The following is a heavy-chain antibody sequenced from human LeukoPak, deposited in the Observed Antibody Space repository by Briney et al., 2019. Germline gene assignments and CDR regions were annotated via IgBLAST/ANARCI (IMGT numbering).Heavy chain of an antibody. J-gene: IGHJ6*02. V-gene: IGHV1-69*13. CDR3: ARGRTVLRFLEWSDYYGMDV. CDR1: GGTFSSYA. CDR2: IIPIFGTA. Sequence: SVKVSCKASGGTFSSYATSWVRQAPGQGLEWMGGIIPIFGTANYAQKFQGRVTITADESTSTAYMELSSLRSEDTAVYYCARGRTVLRFLEWSDYYGMDVWGQGTTVTVSS. D-gene: IGHD3-3*01.